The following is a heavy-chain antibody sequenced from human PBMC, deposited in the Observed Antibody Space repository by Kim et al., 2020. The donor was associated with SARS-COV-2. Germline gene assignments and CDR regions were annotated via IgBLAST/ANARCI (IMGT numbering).Heavy chain of an antibody. CDR3: ARDISPLDY. J-gene: IGHJ4*02. V-gene: IGHV1-46*01. Sequence: ASVKVSCKASGYTFTSDHMHWVRQAPGQGLEWMGIINTSGGGTGYAQKFQDRVTMTRDTSTTTIYMELNSLRSEDTAVYYCARDISPLDYWGQGTLVTVSS. CDR1: GYTFTSDH. CDR2: INTSGGGT.